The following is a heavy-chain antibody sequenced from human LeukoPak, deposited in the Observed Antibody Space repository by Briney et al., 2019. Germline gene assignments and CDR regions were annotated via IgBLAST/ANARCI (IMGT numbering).Heavy chain of an antibody. V-gene: IGHV4-4*07. D-gene: IGHD3-10*01. CDR1: GGYLNNYF. J-gene: IGHJ4*02. Sequence: SETLSLTCTVSGGYLNNYFWNWIRQAAGKGLEWIGRIDVSGSTNYNPSLNSRVSVSLDTSKKQFSLRLTSVTAADTAVYFCVRKAGRGQFDYWGQGILVTVSS. CDR2: IDVSGST. CDR3: VRKAGRGQFDY.